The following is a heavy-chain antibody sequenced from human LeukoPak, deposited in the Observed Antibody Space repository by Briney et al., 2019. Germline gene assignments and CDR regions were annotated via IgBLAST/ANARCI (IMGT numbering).Heavy chain of an antibody. CDR2: INHSGST. CDR3: ARLNDYYYYYMDV. Sequence: SETLSLTCAVYGGSFSGYYWSWIHQPPGKGLEWIGEINHSGSTNYNPSLKSRVTVSVDTSKNQFSLKLSSVTAADTAVYYCARLNDYYYYYMDVWGKGTTVTVSS. J-gene: IGHJ6*03. V-gene: IGHV4-34*01. CDR1: GGSFSGYY.